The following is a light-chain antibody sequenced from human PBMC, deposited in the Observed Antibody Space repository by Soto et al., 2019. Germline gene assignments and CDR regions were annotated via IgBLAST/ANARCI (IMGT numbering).Light chain of an antibody. Sequence: QSVLTQPASVSGSPGQSITISCTGTSIDVGSYNVVSWYQQHPGKAPKLMIYEVTKRPSGVSNRFSGSKSGNTASLTISGLQAEDEADYYCCSYAGRSSVFGTGTKVTVL. CDR1: SIDVGSYNV. J-gene: IGLJ1*01. V-gene: IGLV2-23*02. CDR3: CSYAGRSSV. CDR2: EVT.